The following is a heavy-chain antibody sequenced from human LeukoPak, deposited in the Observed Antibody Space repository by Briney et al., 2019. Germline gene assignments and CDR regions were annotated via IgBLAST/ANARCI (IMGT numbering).Heavy chain of an antibody. J-gene: IGHJ4*02. CDR3: AKATGYGDSNFDY. CDR1: GFTFDDYA. V-gene: IGHV3-9*01. CDR2: ISWNSGSI. Sequence: GGSLRLSCAASGFTFDDYAMPWVRQAPGKGLEWVSGISWNSGSIGYTDSVKGRFTISRDNAKNSLYLQMNSLRAEDTALYYCAKATGYGDSNFDYWGQGTLVTVSS. D-gene: IGHD4-17*01.